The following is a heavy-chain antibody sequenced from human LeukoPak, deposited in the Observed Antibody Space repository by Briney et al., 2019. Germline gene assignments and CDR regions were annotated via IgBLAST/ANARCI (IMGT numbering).Heavy chain of an antibody. D-gene: IGHD5-18*01. J-gene: IGHJ4*02. CDR1: GGSFSGYY. V-gene: IGHV4-4*07. Sequence: PSETLSLTCAVYGGSFSGYYWSWIRQPAGKGLEWIGRIYTSGSTNYNPSLKSRVTISVDTSKNQFSLKLSSVTAAGTAVYYCARERARGYSYDYLDYWGQGTLVTVSS. CDR2: IYTSGST. CDR3: ARERARGYSYDYLDY.